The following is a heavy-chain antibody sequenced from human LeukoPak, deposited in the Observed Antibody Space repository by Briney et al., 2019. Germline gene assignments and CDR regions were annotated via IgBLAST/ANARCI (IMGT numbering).Heavy chain of an antibody. CDR2: VYVTGETT. V-gene: IGHV1-46*01. J-gene: IGHJ4*02. CDR1: GDTFTYYH. CDR3: ATEAPGSYYFDY. Sequence: ASVEVSCQASGDTFTYYHIHWVRQAPGQGVAWMGAVYVTGETTRNTQNFQGRATMTRDPSTATVYMELTSLRSEDTAVYYCATEAPGSYYFDYWGQGVLVTVSS.